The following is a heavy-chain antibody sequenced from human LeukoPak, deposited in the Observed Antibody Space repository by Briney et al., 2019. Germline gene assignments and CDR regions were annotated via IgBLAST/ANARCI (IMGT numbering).Heavy chain of an antibody. Sequence: GGSLRLSYAASGITLSSHSLDWVRQAPGTGLEWVSSISSTSRYTYYADSLKGRFTISRDNARNSLYLQMDSLRAEDTAIYYCARVGDYTDYAPDYSGLGTLVTVSS. V-gene: IGHV3-21*06. CDR3: ARVGDYTDYAPDY. CDR2: ISSTSRYT. CDR1: GITLSSHS. J-gene: IGHJ4*03. D-gene: IGHD4-17*01.